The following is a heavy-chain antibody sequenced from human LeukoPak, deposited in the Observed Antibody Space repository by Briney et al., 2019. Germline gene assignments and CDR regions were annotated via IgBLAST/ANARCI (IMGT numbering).Heavy chain of an antibody. CDR2: IYYSGST. J-gene: IGHJ4*02. CDR3: AREGYYYDSSGYYVY. Sequence: SETLSLTCTVSGGSISSYYWSWIRQPPGKGLEWVGYIYYSGSTNYNPSLKSRVTISVDTSKNQFSLKLSSVTAADTAVYYCAREGYYYDSSGYYVYWGQGTLVTVSS. CDR1: GGSISSYY. D-gene: IGHD3-22*01. V-gene: IGHV4-59*01.